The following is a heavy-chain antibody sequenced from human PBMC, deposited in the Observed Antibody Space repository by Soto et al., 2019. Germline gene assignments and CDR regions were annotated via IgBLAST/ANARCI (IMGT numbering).Heavy chain of an antibody. J-gene: IGHJ2*01. CDR1: GFSFSNYV. Sequence: QVQLVESGGGVVQPGRSLRLSCAASGFSFSNYVMHWVRQAPGKGLQWVAVISYDGSNIHYADSVKGRFTISRDNSKNTLYLQMNSLRAEDTAVYYCATDAGSRVAYWYFDLWGRGTLVSVSS. CDR2: ISYDGSNI. D-gene: IGHD5-12*01. CDR3: ATDAGSRVAYWYFDL. V-gene: IGHV3-30-3*01.